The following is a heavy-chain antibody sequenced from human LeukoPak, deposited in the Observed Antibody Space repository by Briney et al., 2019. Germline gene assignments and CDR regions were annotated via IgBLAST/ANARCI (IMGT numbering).Heavy chain of an antibody. CDR1: GFIVSNNY. Sequence: GGSLRLSCVVSGFIVSNNYIIWVRQAPGNGLERVSVIYGDGRTSHSASVRGRFTISRDNSKNIVSLQMNNLRAEDTAVYYCARGRGLGVVSPYFDYWGQGTLVTVSS. CDR2: IYGDGRT. V-gene: IGHV3-53*01. J-gene: IGHJ4*02. CDR3: ARGRGLGVVSPYFDY. D-gene: IGHD3-3*01.